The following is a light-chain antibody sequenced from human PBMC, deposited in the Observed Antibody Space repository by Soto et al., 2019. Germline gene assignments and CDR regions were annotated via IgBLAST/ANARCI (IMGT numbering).Light chain of an antibody. J-gene: IGKJ1*01. CDR3: QQYGSSPWT. CDR1: QSGSSD. CDR2: GAS. Sequence: IVMTLSPATLSVSPGERATLSCRAGQSGSSDLAWYHQKPGQAPRLLIYGASSRATGIPDRFSGSGSGTDFTLTISRLEPEDFAVYYCQQYGSSPWTFGQGTKVDIK. V-gene: IGKV3-20*01.